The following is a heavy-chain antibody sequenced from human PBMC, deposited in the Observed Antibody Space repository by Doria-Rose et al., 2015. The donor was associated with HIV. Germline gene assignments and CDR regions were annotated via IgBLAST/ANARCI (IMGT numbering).Heavy chain of an antibody. D-gene: IGHD6-13*01. J-gene: IGHJ4*02. CDR3: ARIKSSRWYHKYYLDF. Sequence: ESGPVLVKPTETLTLTCTVSGVSLSSPGMGVSWIRQPPGKALEWLANIFSDDERSYKSSRKSRLTISRGTSKSQVVLTMTDMDPVDTATYYCARIKSSRWYHKYYLDFWGQGTLVIVSA. CDR1: GVSLSSPGMG. V-gene: IGHV2-26*01. CDR2: IFSDDER.